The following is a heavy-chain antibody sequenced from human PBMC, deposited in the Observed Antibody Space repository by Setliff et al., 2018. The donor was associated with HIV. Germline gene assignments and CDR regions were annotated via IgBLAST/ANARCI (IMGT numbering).Heavy chain of an antibody. CDR3: VRGVTRDISGYYRDEYFQH. V-gene: IGHV1-18*01. CDR1: GYRFNTYG. Sequence: ASVTVSCTASGYRFNTYGISWVRQAPGQGLEWMGWISPYNGDTRFAQSLQGRVTLTTDTSTNTAYMEMRTLKSDDTAVYYCVRGVTRDISGYYRDEYFQHWGQGTPVTVSS. CDR2: ISPYNGDT. D-gene: IGHD3-22*01. J-gene: IGHJ1*01.